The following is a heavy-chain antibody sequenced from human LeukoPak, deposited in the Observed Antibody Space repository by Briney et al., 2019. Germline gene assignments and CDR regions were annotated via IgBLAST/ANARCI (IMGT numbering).Heavy chain of an antibody. CDR3: TKVRLLGALDDALHI. Sequence: GGSLKLSCAASGFPFSSYAMHWVRQAPGKGLEWVGFIRHDGSNKYHRDSVKGRFTISRDNSKNTLYLQMNSLRAEDTAVYYCTKVRLLGALDDALHIWGQGTMVTVSS. CDR2: IRHDGSNK. D-gene: IGHD7-27*01. J-gene: IGHJ3*02. V-gene: IGHV3-30*02. CDR1: GFPFSSYA.